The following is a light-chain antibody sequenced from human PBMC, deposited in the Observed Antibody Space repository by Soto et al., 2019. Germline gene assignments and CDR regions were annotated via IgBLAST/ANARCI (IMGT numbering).Light chain of an antibody. CDR3: SSYTSSSLYV. Sequence: QSALAQPASVSGSPGQSITISCTGTSSDVGGYNYVSWYQQHPGKAPKHIIYDVSNRPSGVSNRFSGSKSGNTASLTISGLQAEDEADYYCSSYTSSSLYVFGTGTRSPS. CDR2: DVS. CDR1: SSDVGGYNY. J-gene: IGLJ1*01. V-gene: IGLV2-14*01.